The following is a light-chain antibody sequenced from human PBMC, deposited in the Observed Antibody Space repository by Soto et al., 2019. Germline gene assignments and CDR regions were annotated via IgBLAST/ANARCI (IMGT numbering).Light chain of an antibody. J-gene: IGKJ2*01. CDR2: DAS. CDR3: QQFNSYPPLT. V-gene: IGKV1-13*02. Sequence: AIQLTQSPSSLSASVGDRVTITCRASQGISSALAWYQQKPGKAPKLLIYDASSLESGVPSRFSGSGSGTYFTLTISSLQPEDFATYYCQQFNSYPPLTFGQGTKLEIK. CDR1: QGISSA.